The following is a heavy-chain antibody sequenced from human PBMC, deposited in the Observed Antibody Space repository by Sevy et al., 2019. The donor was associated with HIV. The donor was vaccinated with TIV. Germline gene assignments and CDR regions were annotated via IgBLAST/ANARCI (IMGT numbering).Heavy chain of an antibody. CDR2: ISGSGGNT. D-gene: IGHD3-22*01. CDR3: AKDYYDGSGYYPQGAFDI. Sequence: GGFLRLSCAASGFTFRSYAMNWVRQAPGKGLEWVSCISGSGGNTYYADSVKGRFTISRDNSKNTLYLQMNSLRAEDTAVYSCAKDYYDGSGYYPQGAFDIWGQGTMVTVSS. V-gene: IGHV3-23*01. J-gene: IGHJ3*02. CDR1: GFTFRSYA.